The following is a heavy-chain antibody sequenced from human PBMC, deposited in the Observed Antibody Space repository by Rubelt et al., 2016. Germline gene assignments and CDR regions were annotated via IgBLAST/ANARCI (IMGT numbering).Heavy chain of an antibody. Sequence: QLQLQESGPGLVKPSETLSLPCTVSGGSISSSSYYWGWLRPPPGKGLEWIGIIYYSGSTYYNPSLKRRVTISVNASKNQVSLKLSSVTAADTAVDHCARRGAIFGVVIYFDYWGQGTLVTVSS. D-gene: IGHD3-3*01. CDR1: GGSISSSSYY. CDR2: IYYSGST. J-gene: IGHJ4*02. CDR3: ARRGAIFGVVIYFDY. V-gene: IGHV4-39*01.